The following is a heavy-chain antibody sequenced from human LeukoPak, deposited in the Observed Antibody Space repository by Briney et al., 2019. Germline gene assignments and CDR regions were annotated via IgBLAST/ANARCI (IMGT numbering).Heavy chain of an antibody. J-gene: IGHJ4*02. CDR2: IYPGDSDT. D-gene: IGHD6-13*01. V-gene: IGHV5-51*01. CDR3: ARGSSWHYFDY. CDR1: GYSFTTYW. Sequence: GESLKISSKGSGYSFTTYWIGWVRQMPGKGLEWMGIIYPGDSDTRYSPSFQGQVTISADKSISTAYLQCSSLKASDTAMYYCARGSSWHYFDYWGQGTLVTVSS.